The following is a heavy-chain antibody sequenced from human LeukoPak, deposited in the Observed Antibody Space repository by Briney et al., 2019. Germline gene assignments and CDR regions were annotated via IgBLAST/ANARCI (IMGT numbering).Heavy chain of an antibody. V-gene: IGHV4-39*01. CDR3: ARLTRDGYITIDY. J-gene: IGHJ4*02. D-gene: IGHD5-24*01. Sequence: SETLSLTCSVSGGSVSSWYWGWIRQPPGKGLEWIGSIYYSGSTYYNPSLKSRVTISVDTSKNQFSLKLSSVTAADTAVYYCARLTRDGYITIDYWGQGTLVTVSS. CDR2: IYYSGST. CDR1: GGSVSSWY.